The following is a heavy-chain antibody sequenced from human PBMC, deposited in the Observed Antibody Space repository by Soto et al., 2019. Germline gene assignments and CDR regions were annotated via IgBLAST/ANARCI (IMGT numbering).Heavy chain of an antibody. D-gene: IGHD6-19*01. V-gene: IGHV3-23*01. CDR1: GFTFSSYA. Sequence: GGSLRLSCAASGFTFSSYAMSWVRRAPGKGLEWVSAISGSGGSTYYADSVKGRFTISRDNSKNTLYLQMNSLRAEDTAVYYCAKDSSSGWYGHFDYWGQGTLVTVSS. CDR3: AKDSSSGWYGHFDY. CDR2: ISGSGGST. J-gene: IGHJ4*02.